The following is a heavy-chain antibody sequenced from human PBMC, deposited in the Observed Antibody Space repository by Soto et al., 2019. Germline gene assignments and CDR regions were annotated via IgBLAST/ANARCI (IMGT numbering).Heavy chain of an antibody. CDR2: ISYDGSNK. Sequence: GGSLRLSSAASGFNFISYAMHWVRQAPGKGLEWVAVISYDGSNKYYADSVKGRFTISRDNSKNTLYLQMNSLRAEDTAVYYCARDQVGQKFFVVVVAAPKPPADYYYYGMDVWGQGTTVTVSS. D-gene: IGHD2-15*01. CDR1: GFNFISYA. J-gene: IGHJ6*02. CDR3: ARDQVGQKFFVVVVAAPKPPADYYYYGMDV. V-gene: IGHV3-30-3*01.